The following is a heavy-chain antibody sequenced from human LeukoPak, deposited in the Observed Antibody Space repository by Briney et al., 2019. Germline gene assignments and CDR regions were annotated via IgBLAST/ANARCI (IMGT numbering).Heavy chain of an antibody. CDR3: ARDRDYSSGSY. CDR2: IYHSGST. D-gene: IGHD3-22*01. V-gene: IGHV4-38-2*02. Sequence: SETLSLTCTVSGYSISSGYYWGWIRQPPGKGLEWIGSIYHSGSTYYNPSLKSRVTISVDTSKNQFSLKLSSVTAADTAVYYCARDRDYSSGSYWGQGTLVTVSS. J-gene: IGHJ4*02. CDR1: GYSISSGYY.